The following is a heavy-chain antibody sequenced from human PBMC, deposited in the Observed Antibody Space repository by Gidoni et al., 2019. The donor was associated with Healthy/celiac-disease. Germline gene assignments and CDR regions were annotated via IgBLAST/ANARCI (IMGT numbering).Heavy chain of an antibody. CDR3: ARELRGAFDY. Sequence: QVQLQQWGAGLLKPSETLSRTCAVYGGSFSGYYWSWIRQPPGKGLEWIWEINHSVSTNYNPSLKSRFTISVDTSKNQFSLKLSSVTAADTAVYYCARELRGAFDYWGQGTLVTVSS. CDR2: INHSVST. J-gene: IGHJ4*02. V-gene: IGHV4-34*01. CDR1: GGSFSGYY. D-gene: IGHD3-16*01.